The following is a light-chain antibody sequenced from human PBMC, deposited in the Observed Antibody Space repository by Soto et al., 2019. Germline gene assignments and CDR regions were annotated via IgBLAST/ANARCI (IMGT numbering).Light chain of an antibody. V-gene: IGKV3-20*01. CDR1: QSFSSSF. CDR3: QQYVSSPWA. J-gene: IGKJ1*01. Sequence: VMTQSPGTLSVSPGESATLSCRASQSFSSSFLAWYQQKAGQAPRLLIYGASRRATGIPDRFSGSGSGTDFTLTISRLEPEDFAVYYCQQYVSSPWAFGQGTKVDIK. CDR2: GAS.